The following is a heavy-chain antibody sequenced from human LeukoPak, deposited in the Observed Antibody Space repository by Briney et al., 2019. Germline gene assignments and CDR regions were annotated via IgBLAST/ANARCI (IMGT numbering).Heavy chain of an antibody. CDR2: IDPSDSYT. V-gene: IGHV5-10-1*01. Sequence: GESLKISCKGSGYSFTSYWINWVRQMPGKGLEWMGRIDPSDSYTNYSPSFQGHVTISCDRSISTAYLQWSSLKASDTAIYYCAIYREESNINSWSGSGAWGQGTLVTVSS. J-gene: IGHJ5*02. CDR3: AIYREESNINSWSGSGA. D-gene: IGHD6-13*01. CDR1: GYSFTSYW.